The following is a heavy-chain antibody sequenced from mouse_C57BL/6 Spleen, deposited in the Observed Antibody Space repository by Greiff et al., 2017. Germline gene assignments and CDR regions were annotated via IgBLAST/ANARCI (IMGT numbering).Heavy chain of an antibody. CDR3: ARSGTVYYAMDY. Sequence: DVQLQESGPELVKPGASVKISCKASGYSFTGYYMNWVKQSPEKSLEWIGEINPSTGGTTYNQKFKAKATLTVDKSSSTAYMQLKSLTSEDSAVYSCARSGTVYYAMDYWGQGTSVTVSS. CDR1: GYSFTGYY. V-gene: IGHV1-42*01. J-gene: IGHJ4*01. D-gene: IGHD3-2*02. CDR2: INPSTGGT.